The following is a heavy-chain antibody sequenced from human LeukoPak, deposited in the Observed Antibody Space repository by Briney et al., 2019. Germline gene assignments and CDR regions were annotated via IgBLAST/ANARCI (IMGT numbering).Heavy chain of an antibody. CDR2: IYYSGST. D-gene: IGHD2-21*02. J-gene: IGHJ4*02. Sequence: SETLSLTCTVSGGSVSSGSYYWSWIRQPPGKGLEWIGYIYYSGSTNYNPSLKSRVTISVDTSKNQFSLKLSSVTAADTAVYYCASNCGGDCFSDYWGQGTLVTVSS. V-gene: IGHV4-61*01. CDR3: ASNCGGDCFSDY. CDR1: GGSVSSGSYY.